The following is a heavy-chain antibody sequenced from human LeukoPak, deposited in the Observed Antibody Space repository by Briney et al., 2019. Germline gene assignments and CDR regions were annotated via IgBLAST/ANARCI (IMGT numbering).Heavy chain of an antibody. V-gene: IGHV3-23*01. D-gene: IGHD4-17*01. J-gene: IGHJ4*02. Sequence: GGSLRLSCAASGVTLSSYAMSWVRQAPGKGLEWVSAISISGSKTYYADSVKGRFTISRDNSKNTLYLQMNSLRAEDTAVYYCANEIRPNDYWGQGTQVTVSS. CDR1: GVTLSSYA. CDR3: ANEIRPNDY. CDR2: ISISGSKT.